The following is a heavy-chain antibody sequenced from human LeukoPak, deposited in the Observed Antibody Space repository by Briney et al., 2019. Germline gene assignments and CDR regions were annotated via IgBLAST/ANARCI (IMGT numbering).Heavy chain of an antibody. CDR3: AKAYCSSTSCYQGY. Sequence: PGGSLRLSCAASGSTFSSYAMSWVRQAPGKGLEWVSAISGSGGSAYYADSVKGRFSISRDNSKNTLYLQMNSLRAEDTAVYYCAKAYCSSTSCYQGYWGQGTLVIVSS. J-gene: IGHJ4*02. CDR2: ISGSGGSA. D-gene: IGHD2-2*01. CDR1: GSTFSSYA. V-gene: IGHV3-23*01.